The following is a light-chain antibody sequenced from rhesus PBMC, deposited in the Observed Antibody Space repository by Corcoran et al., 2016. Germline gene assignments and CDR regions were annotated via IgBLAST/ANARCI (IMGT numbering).Light chain of an antibody. J-gene: IGKJ1*01. CDR1: QDISAY. Sequence: DIQLTQSPSSLSASVGDRVTITCRASQDISAYLAWYQQKPGKAPKLLISGASTFLDGVPSRFSGSGTGTDVTLTLSSMQPEDFATYFCQQHKSKPWTFGQGPKVEIK. CDR3: QQHKSKPWT. CDR2: GAS. V-gene: IGKV1-25*01.